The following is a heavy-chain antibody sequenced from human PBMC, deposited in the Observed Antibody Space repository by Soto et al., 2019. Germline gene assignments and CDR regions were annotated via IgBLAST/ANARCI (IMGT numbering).Heavy chain of an antibody. Sequence: GGSLRLSCAASGFTFRSCAMGWVRQAPGKGLEWVSDIIDSGASTYYADSVKGRFTISRDNSKSTLYLQMDSLRAEDTALYYCAKGRSYYYYYGVDVWGQGTTVTVSS. CDR1: GFTFRSCA. CDR2: IIDSGAST. CDR3: AKGRSYYYYYGVDV. J-gene: IGHJ6*02. V-gene: IGHV3-23*01.